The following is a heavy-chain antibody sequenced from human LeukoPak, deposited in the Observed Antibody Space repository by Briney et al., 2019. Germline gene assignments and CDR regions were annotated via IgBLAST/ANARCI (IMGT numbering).Heavy chain of an antibody. CDR3: ASAYSSSWYAGPFDP. V-gene: IGHV3-21*01. D-gene: IGHD6-13*01. CDR1: GFTFSSYS. CDR2: ISSSSSYI. J-gene: IGHJ5*02. Sequence: GGSLRLSCAASGFTFSSYSMTWVRQAPGKGLEWVSSISSSSSYIYYADSVKGRFTISRDNAKNSLYLQMNSLRAEDTAVYYCASAYSSSWYAGPFDPWGQGTLVTVSS.